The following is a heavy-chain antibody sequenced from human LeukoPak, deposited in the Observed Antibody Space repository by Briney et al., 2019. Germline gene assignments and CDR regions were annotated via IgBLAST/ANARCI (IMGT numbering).Heavy chain of an antibody. CDR2: ISSSSYI. CDR1: GFTFSSYS. CDR3: AREVIWSGSYQYYFDY. D-gene: IGHD1-26*01. J-gene: IGHJ4*02. V-gene: IGHV3-21*01. Sequence: GGSLRLSCAASGFTFSSYSMNWVRQAPGKGLEWVSSISSSSYIYYADSVKGRFTISRDNAKNSLYLQMNSLRAEDTAVYYCAREVIWSGSYQYYFDYWGQGTLVTVSS.